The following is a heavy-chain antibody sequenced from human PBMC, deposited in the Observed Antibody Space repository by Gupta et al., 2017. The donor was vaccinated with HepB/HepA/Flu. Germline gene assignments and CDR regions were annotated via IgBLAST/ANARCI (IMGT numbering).Heavy chain of an antibody. D-gene: IGHD2-15*01. CDR1: GGSISSYY. J-gene: IGHJ5*02. V-gene: IGHV4-59*08. Sequence: QVQLQESGPGLVKPSETLSLTCTVSGGSISSYYWSWIRQPPGKGLEWIGYIYYSGSTNYNPSLKSRVTISVDTSKNQFSLKLSSVTAADTAVYYCARRVVVVAATYGAWFDPWGQGTLVTVSS. CDR3: ARRVVVVAATYGAWFDP. CDR2: IYYSGST.